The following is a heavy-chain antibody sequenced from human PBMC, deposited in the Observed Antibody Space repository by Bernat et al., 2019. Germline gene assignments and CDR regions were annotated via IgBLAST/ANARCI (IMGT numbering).Heavy chain of an antibody. CDR3: ARGDYGGDTFFDY. J-gene: IGHJ4*02. CDR2: INSDGSST. D-gene: IGHD4/OR15-4a*01. CDR1: GFTFSSYW. V-gene: IGHV3-74*01. Sequence: EVQLVESGGGLVQPGGSLRLSCAASGFTFSSYWMHWVRQAPGKGLVWVSRINSDGSSTSYADSVKGRLTISRDNAKNTLYLQMNSLRAEDTAVYYCARGDYGGDTFFDYWGQGTLVTVSS.